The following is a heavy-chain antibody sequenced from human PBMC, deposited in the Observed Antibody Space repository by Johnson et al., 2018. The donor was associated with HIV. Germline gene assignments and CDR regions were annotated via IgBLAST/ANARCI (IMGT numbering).Heavy chain of an antibody. Sequence: EQLVESGGGVVQPGRSLRLSCAASGYTFSSYAMHWVRQAPGKGLEWVSAISGSGGSTYYADSVKGRFTISRDNSKNMLDLQMNSLRAGDAAVYYCARERNYGTHAAFDIWGQGTMVTVSS. V-gene: IGHV3-23*04. CDR3: ARERNYGTHAAFDI. J-gene: IGHJ3*02. D-gene: IGHD1-7*01. CDR2: ISGSGGST. CDR1: GYTFSSYA.